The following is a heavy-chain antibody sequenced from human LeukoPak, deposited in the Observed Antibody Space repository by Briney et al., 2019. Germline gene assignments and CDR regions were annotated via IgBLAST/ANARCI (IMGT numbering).Heavy chain of an antibody. J-gene: IGHJ6*02. Sequence: ASVKVSCKASGYTFTSYGISWVRQAPGQGLEGMGWISAYNGNTNYAQKLQGRVTMTTDTSTSTAYMELRSLRSDDTAVYYCARCVDTAPWFNLHYYYGMDVWGQGTTVTVSS. CDR1: GYTFTSYG. V-gene: IGHV1-18*01. D-gene: IGHD5-18*01. CDR2: ISAYNGNT. CDR3: ARCVDTAPWFNLHYYYGMDV.